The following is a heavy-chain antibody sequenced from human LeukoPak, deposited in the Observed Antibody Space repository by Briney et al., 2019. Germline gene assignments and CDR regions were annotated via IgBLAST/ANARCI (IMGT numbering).Heavy chain of an antibody. J-gene: IGHJ4*02. CDR1: GGSVSGYY. CDR2: INHSGST. D-gene: IGHD1-26*01. V-gene: IGHV4-34*01. CDR3: ARGGRSYYGAPFDY. Sequence: SETLSLTCAVYGGSVSGYYWSWIRQPPWKGLEWIGEINHSGSTNYNPSLKSRVTISVDTSKNQFSLKLSSVTAADTAVYYCARGGRSYYGAPFDYWGQGTLVTVSS.